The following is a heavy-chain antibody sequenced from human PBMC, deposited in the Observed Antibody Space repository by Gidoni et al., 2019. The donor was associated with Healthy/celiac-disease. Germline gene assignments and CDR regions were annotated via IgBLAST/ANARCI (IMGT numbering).Heavy chain of an antibody. CDR2: INHSGSN. D-gene: IGHD3-3*01. J-gene: IGHJ4*02. V-gene: IGHV4-34*01. Sequence: QLQLQHWGAGLLKPSETLSLTCAVYGWSFSGYYWSWIRHPPGKGLEWIGEINHSGSNNYNPYIKRRVTISVDTSKNQFSMKLSSVTAADTAVYYCARLAGRGGYYTNGFDYWGQGTLVTVSS. CDR3: ARLAGRGGYYTNGFDY. CDR1: GWSFSGYY.